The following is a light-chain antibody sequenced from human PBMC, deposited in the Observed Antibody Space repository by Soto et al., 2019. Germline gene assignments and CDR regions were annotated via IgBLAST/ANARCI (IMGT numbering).Light chain of an antibody. CDR1: QSIASF. V-gene: IGKV1-39*01. Sequence: DVQMTQSPSSLSASVGDRVTITCRASQSIASFLNWYQQRPGTAPKLLIYATSNLESGVPSRFSGRGSATDFTLSIKSLQPEDFATYFCQQTYTMPVTFGQGTRLEMK. CDR2: ATS. CDR3: QQTYTMPVT. J-gene: IGKJ2*01.